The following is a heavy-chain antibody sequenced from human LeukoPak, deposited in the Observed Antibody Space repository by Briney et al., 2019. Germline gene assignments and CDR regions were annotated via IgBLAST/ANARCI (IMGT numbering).Heavy chain of an antibody. Sequence: PSETLSLTCTVSGGSISNYWSWIRQPAGKGLEWIGRIYTSGSTNYNPSLKSRVTMSVDTSKNQFSLKLSSVTAADTAVYYCARAVGSGSFQTYYYYMDVWGKGTTVTISS. J-gene: IGHJ6*03. D-gene: IGHD3-10*01. CDR2: IYTSGST. V-gene: IGHV4-4*07. CDR3: ARAVGSGSFQTYYYYMDV. CDR1: GGSISNY.